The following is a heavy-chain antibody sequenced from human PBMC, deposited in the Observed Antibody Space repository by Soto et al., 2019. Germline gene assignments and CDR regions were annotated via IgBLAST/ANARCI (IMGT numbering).Heavy chain of an antibody. CDR1: GFTFSSYW. CDR2: IKQDGSEK. J-gene: IGHJ4*02. D-gene: IGHD6-13*01. Sequence: GGSLRLSCAASGFTFSSYWMSWVRQAPGKGLEWVANIKQDGSEKYYVDSVKGRFTISRDNAKNSLYLQMNSLRAEDTAVYYCARGGDPPPRIAAAGKFGYWGQGTLVTVSS. CDR3: ARGGDPPPRIAAAGKFGY. V-gene: IGHV3-7*01.